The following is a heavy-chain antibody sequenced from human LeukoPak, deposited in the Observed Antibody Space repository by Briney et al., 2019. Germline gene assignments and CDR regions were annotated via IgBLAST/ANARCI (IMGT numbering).Heavy chain of an antibody. CDR1: GFTFRPYF. Sequence: GGSLRLSCAASGFTFRPYFMNWVRQAPGKGLEWVSYISGSSSTIYYADSVKGRFTISRDNAKNSLYLQMNSLRDEDTALYYCARDGTYGDYNYYYGLDVWGQGTPVTVSS. CDR3: ARDGTYGDYNYYYGLDV. D-gene: IGHD4-17*01. V-gene: IGHV3-48*02. J-gene: IGHJ6*02. CDR2: ISGSSSTI.